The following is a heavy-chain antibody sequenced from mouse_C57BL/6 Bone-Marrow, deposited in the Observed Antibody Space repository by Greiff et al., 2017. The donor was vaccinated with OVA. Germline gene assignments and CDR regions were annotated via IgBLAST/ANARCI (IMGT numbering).Heavy chain of an antibody. CDR2: IYPGDGDT. Sequence: VQVVESGPELVKPGASVKISCKASGYAFSSSWMNWVKQRPGKGLEWIGRIYPGDGDTNYNGKFKGKATLTADKSSSTAYMHLSSLTSEDSAVYFCARYYYGSSYYFDYWGQGTTLTVSS. CDR3: ARYYYGSSYYFDY. D-gene: IGHD1-1*01. V-gene: IGHV1-82*01. J-gene: IGHJ2*01. CDR1: GYAFSSSW.